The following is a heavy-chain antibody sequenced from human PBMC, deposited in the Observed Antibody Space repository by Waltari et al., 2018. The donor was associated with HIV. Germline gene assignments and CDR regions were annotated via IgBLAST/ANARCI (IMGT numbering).Heavy chain of an antibody. J-gene: IGHJ4*02. CDR3: ASDFRAAGTGVDY. CDR2: INHRGST. Sequence: QVQLQQWGAGLLKPSETLSLTCAVYGGSFSGYYWSWIRQPPGKGLEWIGEINHRGSTNYNPSLKSRVTISVDTSKNQFSLKLSSVTAADTAVYYCASDFRAAGTGVDYWGQGTLVTVSS. V-gene: IGHV4-34*01. CDR1: GGSFSGYY. D-gene: IGHD6-13*01.